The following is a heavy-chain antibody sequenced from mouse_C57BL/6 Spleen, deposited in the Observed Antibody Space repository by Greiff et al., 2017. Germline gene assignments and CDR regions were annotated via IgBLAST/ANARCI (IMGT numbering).Heavy chain of an antibody. CDR3: ARGDYGSSPHWYFDV. D-gene: IGHD1-1*01. CDR2: IWSDGST. V-gene: IGHV2-6*03. CDR1: GFSLTSYG. J-gene: IGHJ1*03. Sequence: VQLQQSGPGLVAPSQSLSITCTVSGFSLTSYGVHWVRQPPGKGLEWLVVIWSDGSTTYNSALKSRLSISKDNSKSQVFLKMNSRQTDDTAMYYCARGDYGSSPHWYFDVWGTGTTVTVSS.